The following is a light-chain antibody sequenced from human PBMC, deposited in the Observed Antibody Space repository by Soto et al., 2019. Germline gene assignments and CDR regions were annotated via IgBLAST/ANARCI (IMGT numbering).Light chain of an antibody. V-gene: IGLV2-14*01. CDR3: SSYTSSVL. CDR1: SSDIGAYNY. CDR2: EVS. Sequence: QSALTQPVSVSGSPGQSITISCTGNSSDIGAYNYVSWYKQHPGKAPKLIISEVSNRPSGVSNRFSGSKSGNTASLTISGLQAEDEADYYCSSYTSSVLFGGGTKLTVL. J-gene: IGLJ2*01.